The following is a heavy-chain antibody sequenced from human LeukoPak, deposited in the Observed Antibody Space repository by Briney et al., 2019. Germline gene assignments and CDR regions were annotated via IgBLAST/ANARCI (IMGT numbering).Heavy chain of an antibody. CDR3: ARGVKIAVAGIYYFDY. CDR1: GDTFSSYV. CDR2: IIPIFGSA. D-gene: IGHD6-19*01. J-gene: IGHJ4*02. V-gene: IGHV1-69*06. Sequence: PGGSLRLSCAASGDTFSSYVISWVRQAPGQGLEWMGGIIPIFGSANYAQKLQGRVTITADKSTNTAYMELSSLRSEDTAVYYCARGVKIAVAGIYYFDYWGQGTLVTVSS.